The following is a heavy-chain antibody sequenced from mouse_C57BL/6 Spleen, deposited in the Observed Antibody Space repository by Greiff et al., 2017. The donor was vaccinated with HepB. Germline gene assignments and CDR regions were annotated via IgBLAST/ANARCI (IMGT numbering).Heavy chain of an antibody. D-gene: IGHD2-1*01. CDR3: ARRDYGNYWFAY. CDR1: GYAFTNYL. Sequence: QVQLQQSGAELVRPGTSVKVSCKASGYAFTNYLIEWVKQRPGQGLEWIGVINPGSGGTNYNEKFKGKATLTADKSSSTAYMQLSSLTSEDSAVYFCARRDYGNYWFAYWGQGTLVTVSA. V-gene: IGHV1-54*01. J-gene: IGHJ3*01. CDR2: INPGSGGT.